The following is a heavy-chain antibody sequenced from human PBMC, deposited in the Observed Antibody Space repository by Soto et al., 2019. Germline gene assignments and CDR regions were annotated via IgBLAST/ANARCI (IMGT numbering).Heavy chain of an antibody. J-gene: IGHJ5*02. Sequence: QLLLQESGPGLVKPSETLSLTCTVSGDSVSNSGYYWGWIRQSPGKRLEWIGSVSFSGSKYYNPSRRRRVTFSVDTSKTLISLKLRSVTAADTAVYYCARGSTWQGRDWFDPWGQGTLVTVSS. D-gene: IGHD6-13*01. CDR2: VSFSGSK. V-gene: IGHV4-39*01. CDR3: ARGSTWQGRDWFDP. CDR1: GDSVSNSGYY.